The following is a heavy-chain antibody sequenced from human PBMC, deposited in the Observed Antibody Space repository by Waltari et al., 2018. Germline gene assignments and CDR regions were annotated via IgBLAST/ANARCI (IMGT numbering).Heavy chain of an antibody. D-gene: IGHD6-19*01. CDR2: IYHMGRT. V-gene: IGHV4-61*02. CDR3: ARGSDGYSSGWYRGRDS. CDR1: GGSISSGSYY. Sequence: QVQLQESGPGLVKPSQTLSLTCTVSGGSISSGSYYWSWIRQPAGKGLEGIGRIYHMGRTKHHPARTSRVTIAVDTSKNQVSLKLRSVTAADTAVYYCARGSDGYSSGWYRGRDSWGQGTLVTVSS. J-gene: IGHJ4*02.